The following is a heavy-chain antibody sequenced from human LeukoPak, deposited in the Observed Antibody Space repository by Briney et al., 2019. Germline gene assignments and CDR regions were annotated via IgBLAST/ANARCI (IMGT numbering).Heavy chain of an antibody. J-gene: IGHJ4*02. D-gene: IGHD1-26*01. CDR2: IYYSGST. CDR3: ARLRGSYYFDY. CDR1: GGSISSSSYS. V-gene: IGHV4-39*01. Sequence: PSETLSLTCTVSGGSISSSSYSWGWIRQPPGKGLEWIGSIYYSGSTYYNPSLKSRVTISVDTSKNQFSLKLSSVTAADTAVYYCARLRGSYYFDYWGQGTLVTVSS.